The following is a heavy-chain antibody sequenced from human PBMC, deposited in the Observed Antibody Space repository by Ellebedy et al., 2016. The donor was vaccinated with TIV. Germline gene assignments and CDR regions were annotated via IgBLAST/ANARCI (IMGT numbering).Heavy chain of an antibody. D-gene: IGHD2-15*01. J-gene: IGHJ6*02. CDR1: GYTFTSYG. CDR2: ISAYNGNT. CDR3: ARQGYCSGGSCYSPNYYYYGMDV. Sequence: AASVKVSCKASGYTFTSYGISWVRQAPGQGLEWMGWISAYNGNTNYAQKLQGRVTMTTDTSTSTAYMELRSLRSDDTAVYYCARQGYCSGGSCYSPNYYYYGMDVWGQGTTVTVSS. V-gene: IGHV1-18*01.